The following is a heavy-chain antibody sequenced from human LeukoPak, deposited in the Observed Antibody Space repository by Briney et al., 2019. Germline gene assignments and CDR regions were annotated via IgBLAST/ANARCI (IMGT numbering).Heavy chain of an antibody. CDR3: ARGDYYDGGGRNWFDV. V-gene: IGHV4-4*07. Sequence: PSETLSLTRTVSVDSMSHYYWNFIRQPAGKGLEWIGRINTSGTTYYSASLKSRVSLSVDSSSNQFSLRLTSVTGAVMGIYFCARGDYYDGGGRNWFDVGGQGTLVTVSS. D-gene: IGHD3-16*01. J-gene: IGHJ5*02. CDR2: INTSGTT. CDR1: VDSMSHYY.